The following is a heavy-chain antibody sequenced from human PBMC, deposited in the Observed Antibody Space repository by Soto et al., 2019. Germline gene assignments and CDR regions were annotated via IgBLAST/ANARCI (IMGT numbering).Heavy chain of an antibody. D-gene: IGHD3-22*01. CDR1: GYTFTTYN. J-gene: IGHJ4*02. CDR2: IIPIFGTA. V-gene: IGHV1-69*13. CDR3: ARGSYYYDSSGYYYNFDY. Sequence: ASVKVSCKASGYTFTTYNINWVRHATGQGLEWMGGIIPIFGTANYAQKFQGRVTITADESTSTAYMELSSLRSEDTAVYYCARGSYYYDSSGYYYNFDYWGQGTLVTVSS.